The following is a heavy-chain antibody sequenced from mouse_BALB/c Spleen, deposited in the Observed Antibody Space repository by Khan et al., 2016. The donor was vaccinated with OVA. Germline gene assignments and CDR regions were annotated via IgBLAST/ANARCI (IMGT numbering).Heavy chain of an antibody. CDR2: IDPCNGGT. CDR1: GYSFTSYY. D-gene: IGHD1-1*01. J-gene: IGHJ3*01. Sequence: VQLQQSGPELMKPGASVKISCKASGYSFTSYYIHWVKQSHGETLEWIGYIDPCNGGTTSNQKFTGKATLTVDKSSSTAYMHLSSLTSEDSAVDYCARHGSISWFAYWGQGSLVTVSA. CDR3: ARHGSISWFAY. V-gene: IGHV1S135*01.